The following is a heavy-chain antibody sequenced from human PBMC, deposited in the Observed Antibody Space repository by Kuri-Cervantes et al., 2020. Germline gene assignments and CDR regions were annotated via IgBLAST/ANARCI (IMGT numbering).Heavy chain of an antibody. D-gene: IGHD6-6*01. CDR3: SRSSSAYNWFDP. CDR2: IIPILGIA. CDR1: GGTFSSYT. J-gene: IGHJ5*02. Sequence: SVKVSCKASGGTFSSYTISWVRQAPGQGLEWMGRIIPILGIANYAQKFQGRVTITADKSTSTAYMELSSLRSEDTAVYYCSRSSSAYNWFDPWGQGTLVTVSS. V-gene: IGHV1-69*02.